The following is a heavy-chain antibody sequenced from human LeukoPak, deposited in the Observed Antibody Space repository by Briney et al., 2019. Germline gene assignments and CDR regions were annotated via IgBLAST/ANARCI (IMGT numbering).Heavy chain of an antibody. J-gene: IGHJ4*02. Sequence: SGGSLRLSCAASGFTFSSCGMHWVRQAPGKGLEWVAVIWYDGSNKYYADSVKGRFTVSRDNSKNTLYLQMNSLRGEDTAVYYCARGGYCSGGSCPPTGYWGQGTLVTVSS. CDR2: IWYDGSNK. D-gene: IGHD2-15*01. CDR1: GFTFSSCG. CDR3: ARGGYCSGGSCPPTGY. V-gene: IGHV3-33*01.